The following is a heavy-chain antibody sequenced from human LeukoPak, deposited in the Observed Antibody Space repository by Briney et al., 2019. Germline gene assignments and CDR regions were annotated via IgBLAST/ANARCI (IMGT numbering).Heavy chain of an antibody. CDR1: GYTFTDNG. V-gene: IGHV1-18*01. CDR2: INAFSGLT. Sequence: GASVKVSCKTSGYTFTDNGISWVRQTAAQGLEWMGWINAFSGLTDYALKFRDRVTLTTDSSTSTAYMELRSLRSDDTAVYYCVRYRVTFGGIIPFNYGMDVWGQGTTVTVSS. D-gene: IGHD3-16*01. J-gene: IGHJ6*02. CDR3: VRYRVTFGGIIPFNYGMDV.